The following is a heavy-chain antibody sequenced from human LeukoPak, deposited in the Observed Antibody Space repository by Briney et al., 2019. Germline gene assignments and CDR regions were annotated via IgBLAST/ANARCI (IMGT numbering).Heavy chain of an antibody. CDR3: ARDHYYDSSGSNWFDP. V-gene: IGHV4-4*07. CDR1: GGSISSYY. D-gene: IGHD3-22*01. CDR2: IYTSGST. Sequence: PSETLSLTCTVSGGSISSYYWSWIRQPAGKGLEWIGRIYTSGSTNYNPSLKSRVTISVDTSKNQFSLKLSSATAADTAVYYCARDHYYDSSGSNWFDPWGQGTLVTVSS. J-gene: IGHJ5*02.